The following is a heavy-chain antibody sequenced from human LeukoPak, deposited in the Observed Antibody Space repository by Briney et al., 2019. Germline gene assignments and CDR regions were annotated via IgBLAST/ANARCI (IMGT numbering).Heavy chain of an antibody. D-gene: IGHD3-10*01. CDR3: ARECRTTMVRGVISRCAFDI. CDR1: GNSISNYA. CDR2: IIPIFGTA. V-gene: IGHV1-69*13. J-gene: IGHJ3*02. Sequence: GASVKVSCKASGNSISNYAVSWVRQAPGQGLEWMGGIIPIFGTANYAQKFQGRVTITADESTSTAYMELSSLRSEDTAVYYCARECRTTMVRGVISRCAFDIWGQGTMVTVSS.